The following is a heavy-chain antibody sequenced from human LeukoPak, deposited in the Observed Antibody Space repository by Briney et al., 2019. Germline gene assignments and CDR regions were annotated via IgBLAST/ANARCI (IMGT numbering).Heavy chain of an antibody. V-gene: IGHV3-11*06. CDR2: ISSSSSYT. J-gene: IGHJ4*02. CDR1: GFTFSDYY. D-gene: IGHD5-12*01. Sequence: VGSLRLYCAASGFTFSDYYMRRIRQAPGQGLESVSYISSSSSYTNYADSVKGRFTISRDNAKNSLYLQMNSLRAEDTAVYYCARAHPPSGYDLGDFDYWGQGTLVTVSS. CDR3: ARAHPPSGYDLGDFDY.